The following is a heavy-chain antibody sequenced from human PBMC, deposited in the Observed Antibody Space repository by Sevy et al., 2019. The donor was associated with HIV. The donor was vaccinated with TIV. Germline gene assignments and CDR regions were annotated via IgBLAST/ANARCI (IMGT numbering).Heavy chain of an antibody. CDR2: ISGSDGAT. D-gene: IGHD2-15*01. CDR1: GFSFISYA. V-gene: IGHV3-23*01. CDR3: AKDIVAVVGDAFDI. J-gene: IGHJ3*02. Sequence: GGSLRLSCAASGFSFISYAMNWVRQAPGKGLEWVSAISGSDGATYYADSVKGRFSISRDNSKNTLYLQMDSLRAEDTAVYYCAKDIVAVVGDAFDIWGKGTMGTVSS.